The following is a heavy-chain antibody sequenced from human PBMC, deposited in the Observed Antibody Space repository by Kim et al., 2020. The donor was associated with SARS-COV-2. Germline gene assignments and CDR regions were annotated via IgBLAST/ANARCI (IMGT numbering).Heavy chain of an antibody. V-gene: IGHV3-33*01. CDR3: ARDSASYYYGMDV. J-gene: IGHJ6*02. Sequence: YASSVTGRFTTSRDNSKNTLYLQMNSLRAEDTAVYYCARDSASYYYGMDVWGQGTTVTVSS.